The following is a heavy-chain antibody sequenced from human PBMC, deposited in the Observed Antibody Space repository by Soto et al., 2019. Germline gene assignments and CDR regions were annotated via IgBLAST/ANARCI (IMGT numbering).Heavy chain of an antibody. D-gene: IGHD3-10*01. CDR3: AGGGHAGAGIYYHGD. Sequence: VQLVESGGGLVQSGGSLRLSCTASGFSFNTYWMHWVRQAPGKGLVWISRIKGDGSITNYADSVRGRFTISRDNAKNTLYLQVNSLRDEDTAVYYCAGGGHAGAGIYYHGDWGQGTLVTVSS. J-gene: IGHJ4*02. CDR1: GFSFNTYW. V-gene: IGHV3-74*01. CDR2: IKGDGSIT.